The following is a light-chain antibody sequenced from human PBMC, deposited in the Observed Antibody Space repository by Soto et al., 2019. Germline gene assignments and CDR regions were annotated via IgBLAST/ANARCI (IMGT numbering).Light chain of an antibody. J-gene: IGLJ1*01. Sequence: QSALTQPASVSGSPGQSITISCTGTSSDIGGYNYVSWYQQHPGKAPKLMIYDVSNRPSGVSNRFSGSKSGNTASLTISGLQAEGEADFYCTSYTSNSTLVFGTGTKVTVL. CDR2: DVS. V-gene: IGLV2-14*01. CDR3: TSYTSNSTLV. CDR1: SSDIGGYNY.